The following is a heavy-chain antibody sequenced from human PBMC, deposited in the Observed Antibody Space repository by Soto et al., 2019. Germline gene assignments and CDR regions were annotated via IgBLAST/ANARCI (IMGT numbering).Heavy chain of an antibody. CDR3: AKLVVEATGY. CDR1: GFTFSTYA. CDR2: ISANGGGT. J-gene: IGHJ4*01. D-gene: IGHD2-15*01. V-gene: IGHV3-23*01. Sequence: PGGSLRLSCAASGFTFSTYAMTWVRQAPGKGLEWVSSISANGGGTYHADSVKGRFTISRDNSKNTLYLQMNSLRAEDTAVYYCAKLVVEATGYWGHGTLVTVSS.